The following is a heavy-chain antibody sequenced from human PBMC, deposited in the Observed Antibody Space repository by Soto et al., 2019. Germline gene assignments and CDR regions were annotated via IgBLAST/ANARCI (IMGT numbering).Heavy chain of an antibody. D-gene: IGHD2-15*01. CDR1: GYTFTSYA. CDR2: INAGNGNT. CDR3: ARGRYCSGGSCYGARRFDP. Sequence: ASVKVSCKASGYTFTSYAMHWVRQAPGQRLEWMGWINAGNGNTKYSQKFQGRVTITRDTSASTAYMELSSLRSEDTAVYYRARGRYCSGGSCYGARRFDPWGQGTLVTVSS. J-gene: IGHJ5*02. V-gene: IGHV1-3*01.